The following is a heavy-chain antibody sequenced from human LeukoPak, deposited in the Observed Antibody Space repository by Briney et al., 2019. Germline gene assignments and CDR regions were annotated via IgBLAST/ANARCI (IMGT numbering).Heavy chain of an antibody. V-gene: IGHV3-48*04. CDR2: ISSSSSTI. J-gene: IGHJ3*02. CDR3: ARDRVVPAANDAFDI. CDR1: GFAFSSYS. Sequence: PGGSLRLSCAASGFAFSSYSMNWVRQAPGKGLEWVSYISSSSSTIYYADSVKGRFTISRDNAKNSLYLQMNSLRAEDTAVYYCARDRVVPAANDAFDIWGQGTMVTVSS. D-gene: IGHD2-2*01.